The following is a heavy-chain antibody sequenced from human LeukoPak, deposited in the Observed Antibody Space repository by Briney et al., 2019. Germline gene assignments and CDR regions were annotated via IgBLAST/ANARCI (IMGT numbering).Heavy chain of an antibody. CDR2: ISSSGSTI. J-gene: IGHJ4*02. CDR1: GFTFSSYE. D-gene: IGHD2/OR15-2a*01. V-gene: IGHV3-48*03. CDR3: AKGNNSISFNFDY. Sequence: PGGSLRLSCAASGFTFSSYEMNWVRQAPGRGLEWVSYISSSGSTIFYADSVKGRFTISRDNSKNSLYLQMSSLRVEDTAFYYCAKGNNSISFNFDYWGQGTLVTVSS.